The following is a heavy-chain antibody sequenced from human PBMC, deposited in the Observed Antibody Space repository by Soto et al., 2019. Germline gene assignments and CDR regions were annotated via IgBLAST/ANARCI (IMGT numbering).Heavy chain of an antibody. V-gene: IGHV1-3*01. CDR2: INAGNGNT. J-gene: IGHJ6*02. CDR1: GYTFTGYA. Sequence: GASVKVSCKASGYTFTGYAMHWVRQAPGQRLEWMGWINAGNGNTKYSQKFQGRVTITRDTSASTAYMDLNSLKSEDSAVYYCASRVLCDMDVWGQGTTVTVSS. D-gene: IGHD2-21*01. CDR3: ASRVLCDMDV.